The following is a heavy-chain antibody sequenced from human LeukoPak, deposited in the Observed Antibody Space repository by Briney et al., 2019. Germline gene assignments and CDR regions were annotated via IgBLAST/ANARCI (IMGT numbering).Heavy chain of an antibody. CDR1: GGSISSFY. Sequence: SETLSLTCTVSGGSISSFYWSWIRQPPGKGLEWIGYIFYSGSTNYNPSLKSRVTISVATSKNQFSLKLSSVTAPDTAVYYCARHTPVPLPSGFYFEMDVWGQGTTVTVSS. CDR2: IFYSGST. J-gene: IGHJ6*02. CDR3: ARHTPVPLPSGFYFEMDV. V-gene: IGHV4-59*08. D-gene: IGHD2-15*01.